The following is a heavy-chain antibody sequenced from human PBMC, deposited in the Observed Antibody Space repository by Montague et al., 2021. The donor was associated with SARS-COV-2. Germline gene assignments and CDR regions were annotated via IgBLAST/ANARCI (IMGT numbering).Heavy chain of an antibody. D-gene: IGHD3-22*01. CDR2: ISSSGSTI. V-gene: IGHV3-48*03. CDR3: ARGALWVVVVITAPLNLDY. J-gene: IGHJ4*02. Sequence: SLRLSCAASGFTFSSYEMNWVRQAPGKGLEWVSYISSSGSTIYYADSVKGRFTISRDNAKNSLYLQMNSLRAEDTAVYYCARGALWVVVVITAPLNLDYWGQGTLVTVSS. CDR1: GFTFSSYE.